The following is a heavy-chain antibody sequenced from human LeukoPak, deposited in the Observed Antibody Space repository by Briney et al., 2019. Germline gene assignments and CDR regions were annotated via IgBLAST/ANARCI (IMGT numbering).Heavy chain of an antibody. CDR1: GFTFSTYD. J-gene: IGHJ6*02. Sequence: GGSLRLSCAASGFTFSTYDMHWVRQATGKGLEWVSAIGTAGDTYYVGSVKGRFTISRENAKNSLYLQMNSLRAGDTAVYYCARGGRFTSGYRFYYGMDVWGQGTTVTVSS. CDR2: IGTAGDT. CDR3: ARGGRFTSGYRFYYGMDV. D-gene: IGHD5-12*01. V-gene: IGHV3-13*01.